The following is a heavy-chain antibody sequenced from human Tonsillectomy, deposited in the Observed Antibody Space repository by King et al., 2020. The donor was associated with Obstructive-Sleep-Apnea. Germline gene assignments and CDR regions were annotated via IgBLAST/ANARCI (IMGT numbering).Heavy chain of an antibody. J-gene: IGHJ6*02. D-gene: IGHD2-21*02. CDR2: IYYSGST. Sequence: QLQESGPGLVKPSETLSLTCTVSGGSISSYYWSWIRQPPGKGLAWIGYIYYSGSTNYNPSLKSRVTISVDTSKNQFSLKLSSVTAADTAVYYCARDVVVTAINYYYYYGMDVWGQGTTVTVSS. CDR1: GGSISSYY. V-gene: IGHV4-59*01. CDR3: ARDVVVTAINYYYYYGMDV.